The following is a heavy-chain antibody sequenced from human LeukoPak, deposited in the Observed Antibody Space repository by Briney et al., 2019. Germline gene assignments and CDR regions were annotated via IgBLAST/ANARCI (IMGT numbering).Heavy chain of an antibody. V-gene: IGHV3-23*01. CDR3: ARDGAWSGPFDY. Sequence: GGSLRLYCAASGFTFSSNAMGWVRQAPGQGLEWVSAISGSVDITYYADSVKGRFTISTDNAKNSLFLQRNSVRAEDTAVYYCARDGAWSGPFDYWGQGTLVTVSS. CDR1: GFTFSSNA. D-gene: IGHD3-3*01. CDR2: ISGSVDIT. J-gene: IGHJ4*02.